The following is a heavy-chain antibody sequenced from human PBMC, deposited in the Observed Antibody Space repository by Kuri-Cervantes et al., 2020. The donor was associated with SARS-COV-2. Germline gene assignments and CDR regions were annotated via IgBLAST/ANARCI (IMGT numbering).Heavy chain of an antibody. V-gene: IGHV2-5*02. D-gene: IGHD4-17*01. Sequence: SGPTLVKLTQTLSLTCTFSGFSLSTGGVGVGWLRQPPGKALEWLALIYCDDDKRTSPTLKSRLTITKDTSKNQVVLTMTNMDPVDTATYYCARADYGDFVAYNWFDPWGQGTLVTVSS. J-gene: IGHJ5*02. CDR2: IYCDDDK. CDR1: GFSLSTGGVG. CDR3: ARADYGDFVAYNWFDP.